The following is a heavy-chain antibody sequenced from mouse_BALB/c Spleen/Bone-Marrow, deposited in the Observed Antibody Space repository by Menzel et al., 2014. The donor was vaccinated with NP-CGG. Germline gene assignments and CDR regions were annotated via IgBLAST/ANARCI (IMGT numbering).Heavy chain of an antibody. J-gene: IGHJ3*01. CDR2: ILPGSGST. CDR1: GYTFSSYW. D-gene: IGHD1-2*01. Sequence: VQVVESGTELMKPGASVKISCKATGYTFSSYWIEWVNQRPGHGLEWIGEILPGSGSTNYNEKFKGEATFTADTSSNTAYMQLSSLTSEDSAVYYCARRGHGFAWFAYWGQGTLVTVSA. CDR3: ARRGHGFAWFAY. V-gene: IGHV1-9*01.